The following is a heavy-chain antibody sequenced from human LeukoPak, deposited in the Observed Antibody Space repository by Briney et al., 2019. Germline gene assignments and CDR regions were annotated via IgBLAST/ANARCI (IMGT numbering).Heavy chain of an antibody. CDR1: GGSISSYY. Sequence: PSETLSLTCTVSGGSISSYYWSWLRQPPGKGLEWIGYIYYNGSTNYNPSLKSRVTISVHTSKNQFSLKLSSVTAADTAVYYCARDSYGSGRPNDAFDIWGQGTMATVSS. D-gene: IGHD3-10*01. CDR2: IYYNGST. CDR3: ARDSYGSGRPNDAFDI. V-gene: IGHV4-59*01. J-gene: IGHJ3*02.